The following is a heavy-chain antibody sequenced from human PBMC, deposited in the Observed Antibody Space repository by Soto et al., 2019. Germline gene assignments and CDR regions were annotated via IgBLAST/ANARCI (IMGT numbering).Heavy chain of an antibody. Sequence: EVQLVESGGGLVQPGRSLRLSCAASGFTFDDYAMHWVRQAPGKGLEWVSGISWNSGSIGYADSVKGRFTISRDNAKNSLYLQMNSLGAEDTALYYCAKEGGPYYDFWSGAFDYWGQGTLVTVSS. V-gene: IGHV3-9*01. CDR3: AKEGGPYYDFWSGAFDY. CDR2: ISWNSGSI. CDR1: GFTFDDYA. D-gene: IGHD3-3*01. J-gene: IGHJ4*02.